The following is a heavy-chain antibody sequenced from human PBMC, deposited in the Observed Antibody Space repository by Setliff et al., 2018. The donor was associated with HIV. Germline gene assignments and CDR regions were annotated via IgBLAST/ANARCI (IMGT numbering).Heavy chain of an antibody. D-gene: IGHD4-17*01. CDR3: AGLYGDKGGGY. Sequence: ASVKVSCKTSGDTFNTYSISWVRQAPGQGLEWMGGIIPMLRATKYAQRFQGRVTITADESTSTAYMELSSLGSEDTAFYYCAGLYGDKGGGYWGQGTLVTVSS. J-gene: IGHJ4*02. V-gene: IGHV1-69*13. CDR1: GDTFNTYS. CDR2: IIPMLRAT.